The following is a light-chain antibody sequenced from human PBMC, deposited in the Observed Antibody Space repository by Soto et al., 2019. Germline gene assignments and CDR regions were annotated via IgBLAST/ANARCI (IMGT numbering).Light chain of an antibody. Sequence: DIQMTQSPSSLPASVGDRVTITCRASQTIYNYLNWYQQKPGKAPRLLIYAASSLQSGVPSRFSGSGSGTYFTLTISSLQPEDFATYYCHQSYNTPWTFGQGTKVEVK. CDR1: QTIYNY. CDR2: AAS. CDR3: HQSYNTPWT. J-gene: IGKJ1*01. V-gene: IGKV1-39*01.